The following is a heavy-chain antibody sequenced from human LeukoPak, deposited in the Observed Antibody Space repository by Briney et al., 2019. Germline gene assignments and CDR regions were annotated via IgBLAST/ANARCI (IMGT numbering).Heavy chain of an antibody. V-gene: IGHV1-2*02. CDR1: GYTFIDYY. Sequence: ASAKVSCTTSGYTFIDYYLHWVRQAPGQGLEWMGWINPKTDATNYAQMLQDRVTMTRDTSISTAYMELSSLRSDDTAVYYCARGGRFEAFDMWGQGTMVTVSS. D-gene: IGHD3-10*01. CDR3: ARGGRFEAFDM. J-gene: IGHJ3*02. CDR2: INPKTDAT.